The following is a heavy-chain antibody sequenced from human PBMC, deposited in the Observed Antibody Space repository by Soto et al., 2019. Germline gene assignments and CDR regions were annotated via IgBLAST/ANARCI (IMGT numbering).Heavy chain of an antibody. D-gene: IGHD3-22*01. Sequence: SETLSLTCTVSGGSISSGDYYWSWIRQPPGKGLEWIGYIYYSGSTYYNPSLKSRVTISVDTSKNQFSLTLSSVTAADTAVYYCARGMNMIVVASNWFDPWGQGTLVTVSS. V-gene: IGHV4-30-4*01. CDR2: IYYSGST. CDR1: GGSISSGDYY. J-gene: IGHJ5*02. CDR3: ARGMNMIVVASNWFDP.